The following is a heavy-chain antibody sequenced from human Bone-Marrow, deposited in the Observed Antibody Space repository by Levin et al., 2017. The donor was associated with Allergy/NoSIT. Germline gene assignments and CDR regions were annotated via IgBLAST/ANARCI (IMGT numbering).Heavy chain of an antibody. CDR2: IWYDGSNK. V-gene: IGHV3-33*01. CDR1: GFTFSSYG. J-gene: IGHJ5*02. CDR3: ARESVPGVGFVEMSGEGFDP. D-gene: IGHD3-10*01. Sequence: GGSLRLSCAASGFTFSSYGMHWVRQAPGKGLEWVAVIWYDGSNKYYADSVKGRFTISRDNSKNTLYLQMNSLRAEDTAVYYCARESVPGVGFVEMSGEGFDPWGQGTLVTVSS.